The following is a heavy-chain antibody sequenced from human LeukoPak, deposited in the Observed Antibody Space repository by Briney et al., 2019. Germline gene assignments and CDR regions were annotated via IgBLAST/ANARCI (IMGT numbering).Heavy chain of an antibody. J-gene: IGHJ4*02. CDR2: IYSGGST. D-gene: IGHD1-26*01. CDR3: ARAPPRYSGSPGYYFDY. V-gene: IGHV3-53*01. CDR1: GFTVSSNY. Sequence: GGSLRLSCAASGFTVSSNYMGWVRQAPGKGLEWGSVIYSGGSTYYADSVKGRFTISRDNSKNTLYLQMNSLRAEDTAVYYCARAPPRYSGSPGYYFDYWGQGTLVTVSS.